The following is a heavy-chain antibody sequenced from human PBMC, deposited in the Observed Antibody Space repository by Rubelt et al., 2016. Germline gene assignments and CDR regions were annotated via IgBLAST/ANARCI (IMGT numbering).Heavy chain of an antibody. CDR3: ASSSGWYFDY. CDR1: GFTFSSYA. V-gene: IGHV3-30*04. J-gene: IGHJ4*02. Sequence: QVQLVESGGGVVQPGRSLRLSCAASGFTFSSYAMHWVRQAPGKGLEWVAVISYDGTNKYYADSVKGRFTISRDNYKNTLYLQMNSLRAEDTAVYYCASSSGWYFDYWGQGTLVTVSS. D-gene: IGHD6-19*01. CDR2: ISYDGTNK.